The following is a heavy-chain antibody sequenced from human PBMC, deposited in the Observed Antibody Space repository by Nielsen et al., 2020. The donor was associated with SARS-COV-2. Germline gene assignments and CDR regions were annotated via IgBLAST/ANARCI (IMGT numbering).Heavy chain of an antibody. Sequence: SLRLSCAASGFTFDDYAMLWVRQAPGKGLEWVSGISWNSGSIGYADSVKGRFTISRDNAKNSLYLQMNSLRAEDTALYYCAKLLSGVYDAFDIWGQGTMVTVSS. CDR1: GFTFDDYA. CDR3: AKLLSGVYDAFDI. V-gene: IGHV3-9*01. CDR2: ISWNSGSI. J-gene: IGHJ3*02. D-gene: IGHD3-10*01.